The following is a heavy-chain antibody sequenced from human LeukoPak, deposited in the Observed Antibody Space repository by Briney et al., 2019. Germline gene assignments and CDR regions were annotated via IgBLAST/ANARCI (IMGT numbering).Heavy chain of an antibody. CDR1: GFTLSDYS. J-gene: IGHJ4*02. Sequence: GGSLRLSCAASGFTLSDYSMTWIRQAPGKGLEWVSYMSRSGSSMYYADSVTGRFTISRDNAKNSVYLQINSLGAEDPAVYYCARGLVETGTTFQYWGQGTLVTVSS. CDR3: ARGLVETGTTFQY. D-gene: IGHD1-7*01. V-gene: IGHV3-11*04. CDR2: MSRSGSSM.